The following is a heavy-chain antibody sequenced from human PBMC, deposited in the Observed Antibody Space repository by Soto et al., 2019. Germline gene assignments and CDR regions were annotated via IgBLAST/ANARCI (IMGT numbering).Heavy chain of an antibody. CDR1: GYALRDYS. D-gene: IGHD3-9*01. CDR2: AGTSRKYI. V-gene: IGHV3-21*06. Sequence: RRLSCAASGYALRDYSMNWVRQAPGKGLEWVSYAGTSRKYIFYADSVRGRFTISRDDARNSVYLQLNSLRDEDTAVYYCVRDRDWAFDIWGQGTMVTVSS. J-gene: IGHJ3*02. CDR3: VRDRDWAFDI.